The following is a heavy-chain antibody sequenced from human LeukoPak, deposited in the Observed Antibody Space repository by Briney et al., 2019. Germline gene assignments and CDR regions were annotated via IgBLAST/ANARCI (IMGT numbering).Heavy chain of an antibody. CDR3: AKGLVGGWLNLDF. Sequence: GGSLRLSCAASGFTFSSYAMSWVRQAPGKGLEWVSTISGRAGSIYYADSVKGRFAISRDNSKNTLYPQMNSLRVEDTAIYYCAKGLVGGWLNLDFWGQGTRVTVSS. J-gene: IGHJ4*02. D-gene: IGHD6-19*01. CDR1: GFTFSSYA. CDR2: ISGRAGSI. V-gene: IGHV3-23*01.